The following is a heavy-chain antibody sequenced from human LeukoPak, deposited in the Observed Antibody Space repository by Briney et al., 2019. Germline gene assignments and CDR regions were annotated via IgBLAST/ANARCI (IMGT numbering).Heavy chain of an antibody. Sequence: RGASLKISCKGSGSSFTTYWIGWVRPLPGKGLEWMGIIYPGDSDTRYSPSFLGQVTISADKSLSTAYLQWSSLKASDTAMYYCARGRRGIMSSRPNWLDPWGQGTLVTVSS. CDR3: ARGRRGIMSSRPNWLDP. CDR2: IYPGDSDT. CDR1: GSSFTTYW. V-gene: IGHV5-51*01. J-gene: IGHJ5*02. D-gene: IGHD3-10*01.